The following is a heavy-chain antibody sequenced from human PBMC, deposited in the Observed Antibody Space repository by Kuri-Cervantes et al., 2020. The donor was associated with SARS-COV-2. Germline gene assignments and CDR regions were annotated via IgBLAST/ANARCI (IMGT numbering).Heavy chain of an antibody. V-gene: IGHV1-18*01. Sequence: ASVKVSCKASGGTFSSYAISWVRQAPGQGLEWMGWISAYNGNTNYAQKLQGRVTMTTDTSTSTAYMELRSLRSEDTAVYYCASQEGSGWYPASFQHWGQGTLVTVSS. CDR1: GGTFSSYA. CDR3: ASQEGSGWYPASFQH. D-gene: IGHD6-19*01. J-gene: IGHJ1*01. CDR2: ISAYNGNT.